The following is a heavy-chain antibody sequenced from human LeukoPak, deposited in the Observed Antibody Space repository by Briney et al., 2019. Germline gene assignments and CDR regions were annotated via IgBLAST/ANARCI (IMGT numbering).Heavy chain of an antibody. D-gene: IGHD2-15*01. Sequence: SVKVSCKASGGTFSSYAISWVRQAPGQGLEWMGGIISIFGTANYEQKFQGRVTITADESTSTAYMELSSLRSEDTAVYYCAREGGYCSGGSCYSVDWFYPWGQGTLVTVSP. V-gene: IGHV1-69*01. J-gene: IGHJ5*02. CDR1: GGTFSSYA. CDR3: AREGGYCSGGSCYSVDWFYP. CDR2: IISIFGTA.